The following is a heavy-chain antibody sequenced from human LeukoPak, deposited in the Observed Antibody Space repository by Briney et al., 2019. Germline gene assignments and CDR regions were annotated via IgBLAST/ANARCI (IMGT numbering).Heavy chain of an antibody. V-gene: IGHV1-69*04. CDR3: ARGKGLWKGDYYYYYGMDV. CDR2: IIPILGIA. J-gene: IGHJ6*02. CDR1: VGTFSSYA. D-gene: IGHD2-21*01. Sequence: SVHVSCKASVGTFSSYAISWVRQDPGQALEWIGRIIPILGIANYAQKFQGRATITADKPTSTAYMELSSLRSEDTAVYYCARGKGLWKGDYYYYYGMDVWGQGTTVTASS.